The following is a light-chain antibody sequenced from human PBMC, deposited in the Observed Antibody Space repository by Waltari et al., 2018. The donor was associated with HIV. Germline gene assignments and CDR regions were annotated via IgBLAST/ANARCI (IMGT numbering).Light chain of an antibody. V-gene: IGKV3D-15*01. CDR1: QNVDDK. Sequence: TQSPPTISVSPGGRVPAPCRASQNVDDKLAWYQQKPGQSPRLLIYHSSVRAAGVPTRFGGAGSATNFTLTITSLQSEDFALYFCQQYHHWPPLTFGGGSRVELK. CDR3: QQYHHWPPLT. CDR2: HSS. J-gene: IGKJ4*01.